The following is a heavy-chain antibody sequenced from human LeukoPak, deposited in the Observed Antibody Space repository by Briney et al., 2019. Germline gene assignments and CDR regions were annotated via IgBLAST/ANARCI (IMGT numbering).Heavy chain of an antibody. Sequence: PGRSLRLSCAASGFTFTNYEMNWVRQAPGKGLEWVSYISSSGSTIYYADSVKGRFTVSRDNAKSSLLLQMNSLRAEDTAIYYCARDYRESAIFGVVYGIDYWGQGTLVTVSS. V-gene: IGHV3-48*03. CDR1: GFTFTNYE. J-gene: IGHJ4*02. CDR3: ARDYRESAIFGVVYGIDY. CDR2: ISSSGSTI. D-gene: IGHD3-3*01.